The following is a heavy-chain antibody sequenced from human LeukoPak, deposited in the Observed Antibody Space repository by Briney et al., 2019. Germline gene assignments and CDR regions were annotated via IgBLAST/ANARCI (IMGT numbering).Heavy chain of an antibody. CDR3: ARVETGQWYFDL. V-gene: IGHV3-74*01. CDR2: INPDGSRT. CDR1: GFTFSSYW. Sequence: GGSLRLSCAASGFTFSSYWMHWVRQAPGKGLVWVSRINPDGSRTSYADSVKGRFTISRDNAKDTLYLQMNSLRAEDTAVYYCARVETGQWYFDLWGRGTLVTVSS. D-gene: IGHD1-14*01. J-gene: IGHJ2*01.